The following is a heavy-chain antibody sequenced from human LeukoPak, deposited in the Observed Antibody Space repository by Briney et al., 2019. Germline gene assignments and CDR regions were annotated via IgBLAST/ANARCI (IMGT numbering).Heavy chain of an antibody. Sequence: SETLSLTCTVSGGSISPYSWSWIRQPPGKGLEWIGYIYHSGSTYYNPSLKSRVTISVDRSKNQFSLKLSSVTAADTAVYYCARRYYDILTGYSNYYFDYWGQGTLVTVSS. D-gene: IGHD3-9*01. J-gene: IGHJ4*02. V-gene: IGHV4-30-2*01. CDR1: GGSISPYS. CDR2: IYHSGST. CDR3: ARRYYDILTGYSNYYFDY.